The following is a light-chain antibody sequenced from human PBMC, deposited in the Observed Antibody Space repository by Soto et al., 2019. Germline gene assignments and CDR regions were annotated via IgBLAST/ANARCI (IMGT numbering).Light chain of an antibody. CDR3: QVTYSTPQT. J-gene: IGKJ1*01. Sequence: TMSSSSLSASVGDRVTITCRASQSISSYLNWYQQKPGKAPKLLIYAASSLQSGVPSRFSGSGSGTDFTLTISCLQPEDIATYYCQVTYSTPQTFGQGTKVDI. CDR2: AAS. V-gene: IGKV1-39*01. CDR1: QSISSY.